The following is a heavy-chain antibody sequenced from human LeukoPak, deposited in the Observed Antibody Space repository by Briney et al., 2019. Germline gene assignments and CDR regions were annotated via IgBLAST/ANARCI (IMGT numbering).Heavy chain of an antibody. D-gene: IGHD1-26*01. CDR1: GFTISSYG. CDR2: ISYDGSNK. Sequence: GRSLRLSCAASGFTISSYGMHWVRQAPGKGLEWVAVISYDGSNKYYADSVKGRFTISRDNSKNTLYLQMNSLRAEDTAVYYCAKDGVGANTYYYYYGMDVWGQGTTVTVSS. CDR3: AKDGVGANTYYYYYGMDV. J-gene: IGHJ6*02. V-gene: IGHV3-30*18.